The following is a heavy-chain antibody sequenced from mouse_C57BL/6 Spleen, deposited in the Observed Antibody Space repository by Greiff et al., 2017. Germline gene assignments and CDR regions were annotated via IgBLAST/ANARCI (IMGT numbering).Heavy chain of an antibody. CDR3: ALHGSSRDY. CDR1: GYTFTSYW. Sequence: QVQLKESGAELVMPGASVKLSCKASGYTFTSYWMHWVKQRPGQGLEWIGEIDPSDSYTNYNQKFKGKSTLTVDKSSSTAYMQLSSLTSEDSAVYYCALHGSSRDYWGQGTTLTVSS. CDR2: IDPSDSYT. J-gene: IGHJ2*01. V-gene: IGHV1-69*01. D-gene: IGHD1-1*01.